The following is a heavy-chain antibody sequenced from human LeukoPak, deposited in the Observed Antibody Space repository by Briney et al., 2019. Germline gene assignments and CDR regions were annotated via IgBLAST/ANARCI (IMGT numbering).Heavy chain of an antibody. V-gene: IGHV3-23*01. CDR1: GFTFSSYA. D-gene: IGHD3-3*01. Sequence: PGGSLRLSCAASGFTFSSYAMSWVRQAPGKGLEWVSAISSSGGSTYYADSVKGRFTISRDNSKNTLYLQMNSLRAEDTAVYYCAKSVGYDFWSGYYWGQGTLVTVSS. J-gene: IGHJ4*02. CDR2: ISSSGGST. CDR3: AKSVGYDFWSGYY.